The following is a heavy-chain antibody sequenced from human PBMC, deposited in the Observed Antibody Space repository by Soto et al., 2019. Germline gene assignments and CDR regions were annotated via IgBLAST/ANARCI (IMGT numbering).Heavy chain of an antibody. J-gene: IGHJ6*02. CDR1: GYSFSFYG. V-gene: IGHV1-8*01. Sequence: GASVKVSCKASGYSFSFYGINWVRQATGQGLEWMGWMNPNSGNTGYAQKFQGRVTMTRNTSISTAYMELSSLRSEDTAVYFCARGRIAISGVPRSEGGLDVWGQGTTVTVSS. CDR2: MNPNSGNT. D-gene: IGHD3-3*01. CDR3: ARGRIAISGVPRSEGGLDV.